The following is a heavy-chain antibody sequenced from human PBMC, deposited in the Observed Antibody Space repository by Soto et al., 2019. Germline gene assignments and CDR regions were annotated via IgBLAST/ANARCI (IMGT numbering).Heavy chain of an antibody. V-gene: IGHV4-30-4*01. CDR3: ARTAGNVCQLLFSY. CDR2: IFYSGST. J-gene: IGHJ4*02. CDR1: GGSISSGNYY. D-gene: IGHD2-2*01. Sequence: QVQLQESGPGLVKPSQTLSLTCTVSGGSISSGNYYWTWIRQPPGKGLEWIGYIFYSGSTSYNPSLKSRVTIAVDTSKNQFSLKLSSVTAADTAVYYCARTAGNVCQLLFSYWGQGTLVTVSS.